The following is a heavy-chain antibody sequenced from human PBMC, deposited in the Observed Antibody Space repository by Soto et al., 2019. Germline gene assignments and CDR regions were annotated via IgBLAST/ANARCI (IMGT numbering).Heavy chain of an antibody. J-gene: IGHJ4*02. V-gene: IGHV3-7*05. CDR1: GFSFFNYW. CDR3: AKARAQYYDFWSGYPVDY. CDR2: IKPDGRDK. Sequence: EVQLVESGGGLVQPGESWGPSCQAPGFSFFNYWWNGVAQAPGKGPEWWANIKPDGRDKNYVDSVKGRFTISRDNAKNTLYLQMNSLRAEDTAVYYCAKARAQYYDFWSGYPVDYWGQGTLVTVSS. D-gene: IGHD3-3*01.